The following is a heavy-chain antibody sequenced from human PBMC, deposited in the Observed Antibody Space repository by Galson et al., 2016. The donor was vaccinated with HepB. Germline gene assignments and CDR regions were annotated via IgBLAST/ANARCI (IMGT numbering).Heavy chain of an antibody. J-gene: IGHJ4*01. CDR3: AHSSGWTIDF. D-gene: IGHD6-19*01. Sequence: PALVKPTQTLTLTCTFSGFSLSTSAVGVQWIRQPPGKALEWLALIYWDDDKEYSPSLRSRLTITKDTSKNQVVLIMTNMDPEDTDTYYCAHSSGWTIDFWGHGTLVTVTS. CDR2: IYWDDDK. V-gene: IGHV2-5*02. CDR1: GFSLSTSAVG.